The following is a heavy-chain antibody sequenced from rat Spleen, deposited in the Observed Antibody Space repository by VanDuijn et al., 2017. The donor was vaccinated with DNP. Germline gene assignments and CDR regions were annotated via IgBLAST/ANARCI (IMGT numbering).Heavy chain of an antibody. CDR3: TRDSAVYNVFEY. V-gene: IGHV5-22*01. D-gene: IGHD1-6*01. CDR1: GFTFSDYY. CDR2: ISYEGGSA. Sequence: EVQLVESGGGLVQPGRSLKLSCAASGFTFSDYYMAWVRQTPTKGLEWVTYISYEGGSAYYGDSVKGRFTISRDNAKSTLYLQMNSLRSEDMATYYCTRDSAVYNVFEYWGHGVMVTV. J-gene: IGHJ2*01.